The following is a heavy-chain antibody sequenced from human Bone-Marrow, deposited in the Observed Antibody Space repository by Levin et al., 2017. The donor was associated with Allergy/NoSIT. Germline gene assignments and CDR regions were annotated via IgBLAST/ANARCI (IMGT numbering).Heavy chain of an antibody. CDR3: ARVVLYYNYAMDV. CDR2: IYYSGST. V-gene: IGHV4-61*01. Sequence: KTSETLSLTCTVSGDSVNSASYYWSWIRQPPGKGLEWIGYIYYSGSTSYEPSLTSRVTISVDTSKNQFSLKLSSVTAADTDVYYCARVVLYYNYAMDVWGQGTTVTVSS. CDR1: GDSVNSASYY. J-gene: IGHJ6*02.